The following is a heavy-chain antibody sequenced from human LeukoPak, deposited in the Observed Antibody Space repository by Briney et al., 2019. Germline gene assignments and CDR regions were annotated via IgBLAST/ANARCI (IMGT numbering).Heavy chain of an antibody. CDR1: GGSISSSSYY. D-gene: IGHD6-6*01. CDR2: IYYSGST. CDR3: ALETSVAARPSLGPGAFDI. Sequence: SETLSLTCTVSGGSISSSSYYWGWIRQPPGKGLEWIGSIYYSGSTYYNPSLKSRVTISVDTSKNQFSLKLSSVTAADTAVYYCALETSVAARPSLGPGAFDIWGQGTMVTVSS. V-gene: IGHV4-39*01. J-gene: IGHJ3*02.